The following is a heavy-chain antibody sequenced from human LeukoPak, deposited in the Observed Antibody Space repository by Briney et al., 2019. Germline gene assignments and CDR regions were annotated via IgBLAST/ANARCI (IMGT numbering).Heavy chain of an antibody. CDR3: ARDGPRVASWGGYYPSFYYYGLDV. V-gene: IGHV4-31*03. D-gene: IGHD3-3*01. Sequence: PSETLSLTSPASGDSISSGGYYWNWIRQHPGKCLEWIGHISNSGTTHYNPSLKSRVTISIDTSKNHLSLRLTSVTAADTAVYFCARDGPRVASWGGYYPSFYYYGLDVWGQGTTVTVSS. CDR1: GDSISSGGYY. CDR2: ISNSGTT. J-gene: IGHJ6*02.